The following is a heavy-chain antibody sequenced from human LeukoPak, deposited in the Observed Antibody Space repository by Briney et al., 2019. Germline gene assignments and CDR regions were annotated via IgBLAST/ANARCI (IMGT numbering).Heavy chain of an antibody. D-gene: IGHD3-22*01. CDR3: ARDLRRSDSSGYYFRDY. V-gene: IGHV1-46*01. CDR1: GYTFTSYY. CDR2: INPSGGST. J-gene: IGHJ4*02. Sequence: ASVKVSCKASGYTFTSYYMHWVRQAPGQGLEWMGIINPSGGSTSYAQKFQGRVTMTRDTSTSTVYIELSSLRSEDTAVYYCARDLRRSDSSGYYFRDYWGQGTLVTVSS.